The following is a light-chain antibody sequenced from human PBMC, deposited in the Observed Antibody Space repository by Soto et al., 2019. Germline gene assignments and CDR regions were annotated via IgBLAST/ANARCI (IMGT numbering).Light chain of an antibody. CDR3: QQYNSWT. CDR2: KAS. CDR1: QGISSY. J-gene: IGKJ1*01. V-gene: IGKV1-5*03. Sequence: DIQMTQSPSTLSSSVADIFTITCRASQGISSYLAWYQQKPGKAPKLLIYKASNLESGVPSRFTGSGSGTEFTLTISSLQPDDFATYYCQQYNSWTFGQGTKVDI.